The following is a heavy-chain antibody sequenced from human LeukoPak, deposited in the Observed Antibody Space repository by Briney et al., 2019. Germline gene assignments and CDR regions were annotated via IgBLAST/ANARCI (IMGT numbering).Heavy chain of an antibody. CDR2: IYYSGST. CDR3: ARDSTLLSMVRGVLDY. J-gene: IGHJ4*02. V-gene: IGHV4-39*07. D-gene: IGHD3-10*01. CDR1: GGSISSSSYY. Sequence: SETLSLTCTVSGGSISSSSYYWGWIRQPPGKGLEWIGSIYYSGSTYYNPSLKSRVTISVDTSKNQFSLKLSSVTAADTAVYYCARDSTLLSMVRGVLDYWGQGTLVTVSS.